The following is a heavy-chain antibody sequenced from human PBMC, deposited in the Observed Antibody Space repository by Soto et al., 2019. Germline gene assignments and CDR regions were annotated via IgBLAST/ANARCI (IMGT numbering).Heavy chain of an antibody. CDR1: GYTLSSYG. J-gene: IGHJ1*01. CDR2: ISAYQGNT. D-gene: IGHD6-13*01. Sequence: VQAVPSGAGGKEPGAPVEGSWQASGYTLSSYGISWVGPAPGQGLGWMGWISAYQGNTNYAQKLQGRVTMTTDTSTSTAYMELRSLRSDDTAVYYCARDRGIAAAYWGQGTLVTVSS. CDR3: ARDRGIAAAY. V-gene: IGHV1-18*01.